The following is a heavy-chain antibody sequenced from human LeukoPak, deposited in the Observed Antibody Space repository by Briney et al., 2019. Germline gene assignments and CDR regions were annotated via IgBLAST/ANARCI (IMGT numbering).Heavy chain of an antibody. CDR3: ARSSDSSNYLFAY. V-gene: IGHV1-8*01. J-gene: IGHJ4*02. CDR2: MNPNSGNT. CDR1: GYTFTSYD. D-gene: IGHD4-11*01. Sequence: GASVKVSCKASGYTFTSYDINWVRQATGQGLEWMGWMNPNSGNTGYAQKFQGRVTMTRNTSISTAYMELSSLRSEDTAVYYCARSSDSSNYLFAYWGQGTLVTVSS.